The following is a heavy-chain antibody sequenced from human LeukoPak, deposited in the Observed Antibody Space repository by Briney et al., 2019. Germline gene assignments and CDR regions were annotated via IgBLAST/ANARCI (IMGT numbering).Heavy chain of an antibody. D-gene: IGHD6-19*01. CDR3: ARDMGSGWYGVGYGFAY. J-gene: IGHJ4*02. Sequence: GGSLRLSCAASGFTFSSYAMHWVRQAPGKVLEWGAVISYYGSKKYYADSVKGRFTIYRDNSMKTMYLKMNRMGAEDTALYYCARDMGSGWYGVGYGFAYWGQGTLVTVSS. V-gene: IGHV3-30*04. CDR1: GFTFSSYA. CDR2: ISYYGSKK.